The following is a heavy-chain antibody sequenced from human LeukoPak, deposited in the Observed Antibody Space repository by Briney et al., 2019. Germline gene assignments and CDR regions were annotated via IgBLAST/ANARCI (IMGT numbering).Heavy chain of an antibody. J-gene: IGHJ4*02. Sequence: ASVNVSCKASGYTFTSYTMHWVRQAPGQRLEWMGWINTGNGNARYSQKFQGRVTITRDTSASTAYMELSSLTSEDTAVYYCARDNSHFDYWGQGTLVTVSS. V-gene: IGHV1-3*04. CDR3: ARDNSHFDY. CDR2: INTGNGNA. D-gene: IGHD2/OR15-2a*01. CDR1: GYTFTSYT.